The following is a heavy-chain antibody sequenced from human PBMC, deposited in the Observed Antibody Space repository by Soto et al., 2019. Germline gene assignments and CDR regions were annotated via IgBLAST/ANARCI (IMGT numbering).Heavy chain of an antibody. CDR3: ARGPPYSGSSLVPGDYFYVMDA. J-gene: IGHJ6*02. V-gene: IGHV5-51*01. CDR2: IYPGDSDT. Sequence: PGESLKISCKGFGYKFSIYCIAWVLQMPWKGLEWMGIIYPGDSDTRFSPSFQGQVTISADKSISTAYLQWSSLKASDTAMYYCARGPPYSGSSLVPGDYFYVMDAWGQGTTVTVSS. D-gene: IGHD3-10*01. CDR1: GYKFSIYC.